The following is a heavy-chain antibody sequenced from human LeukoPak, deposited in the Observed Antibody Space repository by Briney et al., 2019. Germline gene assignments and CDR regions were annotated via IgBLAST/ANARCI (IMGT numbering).Heavy chain of an antibody. Sequence: SETLSLTCTVSGGSISSSSYYWGWIRQPPGKGLEWIGSIYYTGSTYYNPSLKSRVTISVDTSKNQFSLKLNSVTAADTAVYCCARQNYDSSGYYSDFDYWGQGTLVTLSS. CDR3: ARQNYDSSGYYSDFDY. CDR2: IYYTGST. J-gene: IGHJ4*02. CDR1: GGSISSSSYY. V-gene: IGHV4-39*01. D-gene: IGHD3-22*01.